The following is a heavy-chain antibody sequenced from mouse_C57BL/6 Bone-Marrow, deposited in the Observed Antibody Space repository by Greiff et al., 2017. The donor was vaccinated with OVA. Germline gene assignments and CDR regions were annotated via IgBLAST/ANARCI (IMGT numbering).Heavy chain of an antibody. CDR2: IYPSYSET. CDR3: ARGGPYYGYDGNFDY. D-gene: IGHD2-9*01. Sequence: QVQLQQPGAELVRPGSSVKLSCKASGYTFTSYWMDWVKHRPGQGLAWIGNIYPSYSETHYNQQFKDQATLTVDKSSSTAYMQLSSLTSEDSAVYYCARGGPYYGYDGNFDYWGQGTTLTVSS. J-gene: IGHJ2*01. CDR1: GYTFTSYW. V-gene: IGHV1-61*01.